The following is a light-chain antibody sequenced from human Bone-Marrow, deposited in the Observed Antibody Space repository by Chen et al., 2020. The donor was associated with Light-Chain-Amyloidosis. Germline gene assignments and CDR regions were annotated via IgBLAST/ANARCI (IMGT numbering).Light chain of an antibody. CDR1: VLSTKY. CDR3: QSADSSGTYEVI. J-gene: IGLJ2*01. V-gene: IGLV3-25*03. CDR2: RDT. Sequence: SYELTQPPSVSVSPGQTSRITCSGDVLSTKYAYWYQQKPGQAPVLVIHRDTERPSGISERFSGYNSGTTATLTISGVQAEDEADYHCQSADSSGTYEVIFGGGTKLTVL.